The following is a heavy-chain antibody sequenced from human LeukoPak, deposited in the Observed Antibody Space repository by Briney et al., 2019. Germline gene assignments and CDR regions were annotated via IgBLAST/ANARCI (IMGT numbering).Heavy chain of an antibody. CDR2: INSVSNII. Sequence: PGGSLRLSCAASGFTFRDSYMSWIRQAPGKGLEWLSYINSVSNIISYADSVKGRFTISGDNAKNSLYLQMHGLRAEDTAVYYCARAGGGNMDFQHWGQGTLVTVSS. J-gene: IGHJ1*01. CDR1: GFTFRDSY. CDR3: ARAGGGNMDFQH. V-gene: IGHV3-11*04. D-gene: IGHD4-23*01.